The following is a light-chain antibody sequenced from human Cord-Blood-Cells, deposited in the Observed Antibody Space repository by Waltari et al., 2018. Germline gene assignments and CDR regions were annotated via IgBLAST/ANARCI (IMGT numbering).Light chain of an antibody. V-gene: IGLV7-43*01. J-gene: IGLJ3*02. CDR2: STS. CDR1: TGAVTRGSL. CDR3: LLYYGGDWV. Sequence: QTVVTQEPSLTVSPGGPVPLTCASSTGAVTRGSLPNWFHQKPGQAPRALIYSTSNKPSWTPARFSGSLLGGKAALTLSGVQPEDEAEYYCLLYYGGDWVFGGGTKLTVL.